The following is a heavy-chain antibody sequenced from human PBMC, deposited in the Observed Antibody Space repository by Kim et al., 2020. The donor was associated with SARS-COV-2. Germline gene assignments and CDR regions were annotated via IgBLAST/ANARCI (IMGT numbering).Heavy chain of an antibody. D-gene: IGHD6-13*01. CDR2: INHSGST. CDR1: GGSFSGYY. CDR3: ARGGGSAAAYDSFDY. Sequence: SETLSLTCAVYGGSFSGYYWSWIRQPPGKGLEWIGEINHSGSTNYNPSLKSRVTISVDTSKNQFSLKLGSVTAADTAVYYCARGGGSAAAYDSFDYWGQGTLVTVSS. J-gene: IGHJ4*02. V-gene: IGHV4-34*01.